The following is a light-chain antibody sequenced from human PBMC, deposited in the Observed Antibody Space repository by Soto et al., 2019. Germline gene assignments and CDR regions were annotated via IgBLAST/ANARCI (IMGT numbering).Light chain of an antibody. CDR2: EES. Sequence: EIVLTQSPATLSLSPGERATLSCRASQSVSSYLAWYQQKPGQAPRLLIYEESNRATGIPARFSGSGSGTDFTLTISSLEPEDFAVYYRQQRTDWVTFGGGTKVDIK. V-gene: IGKV3-11*01. CDR1: QSVSSY. CDR3: QQRTDWVT. J-gene: IGKJ4*01.